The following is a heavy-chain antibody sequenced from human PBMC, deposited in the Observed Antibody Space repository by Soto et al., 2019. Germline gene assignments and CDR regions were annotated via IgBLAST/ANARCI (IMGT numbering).Heavy chain of an antibody. V-gene: IGHV4-31*03. CDR3: ARDVRSGSTNWFDP. CDR1: GGSISSGGYY. D-gene: IGHD3-10*01. J-gene: IGHJ5*02. CDR2: IYYSGST. Sequence: SETLSLTCTVSGGSISSGGYYWSWIRQHPGKGLEWIGYIYYSGSTYYNPSLKSRVTISVDTSKNQFSLKLSSVTAADTAVYYCARDVRSGSTNWFDPWGQGTLVTVSS.